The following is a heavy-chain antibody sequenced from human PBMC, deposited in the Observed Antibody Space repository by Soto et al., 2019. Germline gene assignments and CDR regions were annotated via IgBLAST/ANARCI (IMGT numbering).Heavy chain of an antibody. CDR1: GFTFSSYG. D-gene: IGHD6-13*01. CDR2: IWYDGSNK. V-gene: IGHV3-33*01. Sequence: PGGSLRLSCAASGFTFSSYGMHWVRQAPGKGLEWVAVIWYDGSNKYYADSVKGRFTISRDNSKNTLYLQMNSLRAEDTAVYYCARDHWGSRRNYYYYGMDVWGQGTTVTVSS. CDR3: ARDHWGSRRNYYYYGMDV. J-gene: IGHJ6*02.